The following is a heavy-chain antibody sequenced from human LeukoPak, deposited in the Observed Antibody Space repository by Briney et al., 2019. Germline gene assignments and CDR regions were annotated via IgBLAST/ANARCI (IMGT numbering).Heavy chain of an antibody. CDR2: MNPNSGNT. CDR3: ARRRGWPNYFEY. CDR1: GYTFTNYV. J-gene: IGHJ4*02. V-gene: IGHV1-8*01. D-gene: IGHD6-19*01. Sequence: ASVKVSCKASGYTFTNYVINWVRQATGQGLEWMGWMNPNSGNTGYAQKFQGRVTMARNTSITTAYMELSNLRSEDTAVYYCARRRGWPNYFEYWGQGTLVTVSS.